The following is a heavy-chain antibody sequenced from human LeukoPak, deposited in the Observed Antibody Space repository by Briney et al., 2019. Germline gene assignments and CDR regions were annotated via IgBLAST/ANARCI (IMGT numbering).Heavy chain of an antibody. D-gene: IGHD1-26*01. Sequence: SETLSLTCTVSGGSISSSRDYWAWLRQPPGKGLERIANIYYSGSTYYSPSLKSRVTISVDTSKNQFSLKLSSVTAADTAVYYCARGKWEPLDYWGQGTLVTVSS. V-gene: IGHV4-39*01. CDR1: GGSISSSRDY. CDR2: IYYSGST. J-gene: IGHJ4*02. CDR3: ARGKWEPLDY.